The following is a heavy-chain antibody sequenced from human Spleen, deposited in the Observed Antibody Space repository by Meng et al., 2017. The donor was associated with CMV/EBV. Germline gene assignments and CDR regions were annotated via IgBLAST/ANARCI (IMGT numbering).Heavy chain of an antibody. D-gene: IGHD3-22*01. J-gene: IGHJ4*02. CDR1: GFTFSNYA. Sequence: GESLKISCAASGFTFSNYAMSWVRQAPGKGLEWVSAISNTGGSTFCADSVKGRFTISRDNSKNTLYLQMNSLRADDTAVYYCARGPKGIAMIVVVTADYWGQGTLVTVSS. CDR2: ISNTGGST. CDR3: ARGPKGIAMIVVVTADY. V-gene: IGHV3-23*01.